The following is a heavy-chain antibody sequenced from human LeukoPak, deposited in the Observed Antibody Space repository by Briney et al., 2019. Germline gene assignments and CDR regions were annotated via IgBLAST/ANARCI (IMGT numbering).Heavy chain of an antibody. CDR3: AREIGSSGSYFDAFDI. V-gene: IGHV4-59*01. Sequence: SETLSLTCTVSGGSISSYYWSWIRQPPGKGLECIGYIYYSGSTNYNPSLKSRVTISVDTSKNQFPLKLSSVTAADTAVYYCAREIGSSGSYFDAFDIWGQGTMVTVSS. D-gene: IGHD1-26*01. CDR1: GGSISSYY. CDR2: IYYSGST. J-gene: IGHJ3*02.